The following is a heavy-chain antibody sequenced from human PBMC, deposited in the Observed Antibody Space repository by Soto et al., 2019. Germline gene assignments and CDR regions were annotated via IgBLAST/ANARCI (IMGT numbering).Heavy chain of an antibody. D-gene: IGHD3-9*01. CDR2: INSDGSST. CDR1: GFTFSSYW. J-gene: IGHJ4*02. Sequence: GSLRLSCAASGFTFSSYWMHWVRQAPGKGLVWVSRINSDGSSTSYADSVKGRFTISRDNAKNTLYLQMNSLRAEDTAVYYCASTYFDWSPYDYWGQGTLVTVSS. CDR3: ASTYFDWSPYDY. V-gene: IGHV3-74*01.